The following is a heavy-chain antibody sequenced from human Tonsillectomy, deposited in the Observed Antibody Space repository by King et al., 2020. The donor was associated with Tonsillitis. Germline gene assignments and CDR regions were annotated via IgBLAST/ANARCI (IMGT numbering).Heavy chain of an antibody. J-gene: IGHJ4*02. CDR3: ARDCGVDCRGFDY. CDR2: ISSSSSKI. V-gene: IGHV3-21*01. CDR1: GFTFSSYS. Sequence: ASGFTFSSYSMNWVRQAPGKGLEWVSSISSSSSKIYYADSVKGRFTISRDNAKNSLYLQMNSLRAEDTAVYYCARDCGVDCRGFDYWDQGTLVTVSS. D-gene: IGHD2-21*02.